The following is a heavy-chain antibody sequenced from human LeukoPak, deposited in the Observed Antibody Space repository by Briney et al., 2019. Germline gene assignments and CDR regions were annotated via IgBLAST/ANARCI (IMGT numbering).Heavy chain of an antibody. CDR2: IYYSGST. CDR1: GGSISSDSCY. CDR3: AGLLWNRFDY. J-gene: IGHJ4*02. D-gene: IGHD1-1*01. V-gene: IGHV4-39*01. Sequence: KPSETLSLACTVSGGSISSDSCYWGWIRQPPGKGLEWIGTIYYSGSTYYNPSLESRVTISVDTSKNQFSLNLSSVTASDTAVYYCAGLLWNRFDYWGQGTLVTVSS.